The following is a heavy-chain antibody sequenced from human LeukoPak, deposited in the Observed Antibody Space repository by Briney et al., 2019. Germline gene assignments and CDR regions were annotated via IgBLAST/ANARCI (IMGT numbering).Heavy chain of an antibody. D-gene: IGHD3-16*02. CDR3: AKDSVWGSYPL. J-gene: IGHJ4*02. V-gene: IGHV3-23*01. CDR1: GFTFSSYA. Sequence: GTSLRLSCAASGFTFSSYAMSWVRQAPGKGLEWVSAISGSGGSTYYADSVKGRFTISRDNSKNTLYLQMNSLRAEDTAVYYCAKDSVWGSYPLWGQGTLVTVSS. CDR2: ISGSGGST.